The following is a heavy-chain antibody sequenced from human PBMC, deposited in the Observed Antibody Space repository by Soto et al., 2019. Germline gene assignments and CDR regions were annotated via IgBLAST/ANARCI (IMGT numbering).Heavy chain of an antibody. D-gene: IGHD5-18*01. CDR2: ISGSGGST. CDR3: AKDQGSWIQLWLRGYYYYGMDV. CDR1: EFTFRSYA. J-gene: IGHJ6*02. Sequence: GGLLRLSCADSEFTFRSYAMSWVRQAPGKGLEWVSAISGSGGSTYYADSVKGRFTISRDNSKNTLYLQMNSLRAEDTAVYYCAKDQGSWIQLWLRGYYYYGMDVWGQGTTVTVSS. V-gene: IGHV3-23*01.